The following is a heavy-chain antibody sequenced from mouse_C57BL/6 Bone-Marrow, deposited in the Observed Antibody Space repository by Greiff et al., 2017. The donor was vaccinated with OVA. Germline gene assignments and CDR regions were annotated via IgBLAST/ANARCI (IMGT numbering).Heavy chain of an antibody. Sequence: VQLQQSGAELVRPGASVKLSCKASGYTFTDYYINWVKQRPGQGLAWIARIYPGSGNTYYNEKFKGKATLTAEKSSSTAYMQLSSLTSEDSAVYVCARGWLLPYAMDYWGQGTSVTVSS. CDR3: ARGWLLPYAMDY. V-gene: IGHV1-76*01. CDR2: IYPGSGNT. J-gene: IGHJ4*01. CDR1: GYTFTDYY. D-gene: IGHD2-3*01.